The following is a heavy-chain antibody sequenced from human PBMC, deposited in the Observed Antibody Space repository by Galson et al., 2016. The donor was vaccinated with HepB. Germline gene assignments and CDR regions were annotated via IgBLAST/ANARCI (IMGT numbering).Heavy chain of an antibody. CDR3: ARNSTAPFRAGY. CDR1: GFTVSSNY. Sequence: SLRLSCAASGFTVSSNYVIWVRQAPWKGLEWVSVIYSDGSTHYADSVKGRFSISRDNSKNTLYLQMNSLRGEDTAAYYCARNSTAPFRAGYWGQGTLVTVSS. V-gene: IGHV3-66*01. CDR2: IYSDGST. D-gene: IGHD1-14*01. J-gene: IGHJ4*02.